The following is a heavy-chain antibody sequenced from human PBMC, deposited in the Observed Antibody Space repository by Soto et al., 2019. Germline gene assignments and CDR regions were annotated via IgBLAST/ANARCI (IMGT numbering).Heavy chain of an antibody. J-gene: IGHJ5*02. V-gene: IGHV3-30*18. D-gene: IGHD6-19*01. CDR3: AKSSGWYINWFDP. CDR2: ISYDGSNK. CDR1: GFTFSNHG. Sequence: QVQLVESGGGVVQPGRSLRLSCVASGFTFSNHGMHWVRQAPGKGLEWVAVISYDGSNKHYADSVKGRFTISRDNSKNTLDLQMNSLRAKDTAVYYCAKSSGWYINWFDPWGQGTLVTVSS.